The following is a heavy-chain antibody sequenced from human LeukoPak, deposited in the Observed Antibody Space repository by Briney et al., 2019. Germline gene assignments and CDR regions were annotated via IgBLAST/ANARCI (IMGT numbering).Heavy chain of an antibody. CDR3: ARDVGYCSGGSCFTLDY. V-gene: IGHV1-69*13. J-gene: IGHJ4*02. CDR1: GGTFSSYA. D-gene: IGHD2-15*01. Sequence: ASVKVSRKASGGTFSSYAISWVRQAPGQGLEWMGGIIPIFGTANYAQKFQGRVTITADESTSTAYMELSSLRSEDTAVYYCARDVGYCSGGSCFTLDYWGQGTLVTVSS. CDR2: IIPIFGTA.